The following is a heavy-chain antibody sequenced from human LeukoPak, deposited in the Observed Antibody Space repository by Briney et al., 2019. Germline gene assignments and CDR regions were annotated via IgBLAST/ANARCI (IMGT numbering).Heavy chain of an antibody. J-gene: IGHJ3*02. Sequence: PGGSLRLSCAASVFTVSSNYMSWVRQAPGKGLGWVSVIYSGGSTYYADSVKGRFTISRDNSKTTLYLQMNSMRAEDMAVYYCARDLDLIIWGQGTMVTVSS. CDR1: VFTVSSNY. D-gene: IGHD3-3*01. V-gene: IGHV3-66*01. CDR2: IYSGGST. CDR3: ARDLDLII.